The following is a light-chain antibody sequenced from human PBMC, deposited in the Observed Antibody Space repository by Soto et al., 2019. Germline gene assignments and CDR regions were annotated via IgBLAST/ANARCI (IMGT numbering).Light chain of an antibody. CDR2: SAS. Sequence: DIQMTQSPSSLSASVGDRVTITCRASQAINNFLAWYQQRPGTLPKLLIYSASKLQSGVPSRFSGHGSGTDFTLTINSLQPEDVATYYCLRYNLPRRTFDPGTKVELK. J-gene: IGKJ1*01. CDR3: LRYNLPRRT. V-gene: IGKV1-27*01. CDR1: QAINNF.